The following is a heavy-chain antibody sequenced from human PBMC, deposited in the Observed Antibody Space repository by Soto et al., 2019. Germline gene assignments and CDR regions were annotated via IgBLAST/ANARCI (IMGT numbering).Heavy chain of an antibody. Sequence: EVQLVESGGGLVQPGGSLRLSCAAYGFTFSSYSMNWVRQAPGKGLEWVSYISSSSSTIYYADSVKGRFTISRDNAKNSLYLQMNSLRDEDTAVYYCARDLADYDYVWGSYRPLGMDVWGQGTTVTVSS. CDR1: GFTFSSYS. CDR2: ISSSSSTI. J-gene: IGHJ6*02. CDR3: ARDLADYDYVWGSYRPLGMDV. D-gene: IGHD3-16*02. V-gene: IGHV3-48*02.